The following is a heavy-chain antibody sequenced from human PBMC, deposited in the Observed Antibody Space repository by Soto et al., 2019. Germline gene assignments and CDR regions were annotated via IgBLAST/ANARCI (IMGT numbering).Heavy chain of an antibody. Sequence: SETLSLTCAVYGGSFSGYYWSWIRQTPGKGMEWIGEINHSGSTNYNPSLKSRVTISVDTSKNLFSLKLSSVAAADTAVDYCTRGYCTSNSCHYYYDYWGQGTPVTVSS. CDR3: TRGYCTSNSCHYYYDY. CDR1: GGSFSGYY. CDR2: INHSGST. V-gene: IGHV4-34*01. D-gene: IGHD2-2*01. J-gene: IGHJ4*02.